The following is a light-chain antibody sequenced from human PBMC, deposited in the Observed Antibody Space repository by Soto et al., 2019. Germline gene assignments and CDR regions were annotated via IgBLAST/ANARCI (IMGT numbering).Light chain of an antibody. CDR3: QQYNNWPPWT. CDR1: HRVNSN. V-gene: IGKV3-15*01. J-gene: IGKJ1*01. Sequence: ILMTQSPATLSVSPGERATLSCRASHRVNSNLGWYQQKPGQAPRLLIYGASTRATGIPARFSGSGSGTEFTITISSLQSEDFAVYYCQQYNNWPPWTFGQGTKVDIK. CDR2: GAS.